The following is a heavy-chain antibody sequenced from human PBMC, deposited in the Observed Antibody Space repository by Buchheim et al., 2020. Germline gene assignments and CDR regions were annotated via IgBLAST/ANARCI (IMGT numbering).Heavy chain of an antibody. J-gene: IGHJ4*02. Sequence: EVQLEESGGGLVQPGGSLRLSCAASGFTLRTYWMHWVRQAPGKGLEWVSRINEDGSFTNYADSVKGRFTISRDTAENTTYLQMTSLRVEDTAMYYCARDLSGSQDYWGQGTL. CDR2: INEDGSFT. D-gene: IGHD1-26*01. CDR3: ARDLSGSQDY. CDR1: GFTLRTYW. V-gene: IGHV3-74*01.